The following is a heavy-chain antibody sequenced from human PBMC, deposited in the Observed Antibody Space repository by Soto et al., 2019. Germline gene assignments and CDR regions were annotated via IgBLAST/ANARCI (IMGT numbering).Heavy chain of an antibody. Sequence: QVQLVQSGAEVKKPGSSVKVSCKASGGTFSSYAISWVRQAPGQGLEWMGGIIPIFGTANYAQKFQGRVTITADESTSTAYMELSSLRSEDTAVYYCARARWEATLGTYYSMDVWGQGTTVTVSS. D-gene: IGHD1-26*01. CDR3: ARARWEATLGTYYSMDV. J-gene: IGHJ6*02. CDR2: IIPIFGTA. CDR1: GGTFSSYA. V-gene: IGHV1-69*01.